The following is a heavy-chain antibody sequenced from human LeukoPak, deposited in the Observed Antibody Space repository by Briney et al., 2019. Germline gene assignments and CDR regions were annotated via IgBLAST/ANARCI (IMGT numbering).Heavy chain of an antibody. CDR2: IYYSGST. Sequence: SETLSLTCTVSGGSISSYYWSWIRQPPGKGLEWIGFIYYSGSTNYNPSLKSRVTISVETSKNQFSLKLSSVTAADTAVYYCAATVFTSPNWFDPWGQGTLITVSS. CDR1: GGSISSYY. CDR3: AATVFTSPNWFDP. D-gene: IGHD3-9*01. V-gene: IGHV4-59*08. J-gene: IGHJ5*02.